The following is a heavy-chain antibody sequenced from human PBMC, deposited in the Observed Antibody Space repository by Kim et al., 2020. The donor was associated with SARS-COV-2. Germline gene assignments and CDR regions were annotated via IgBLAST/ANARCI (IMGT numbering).Heavy chain of an antibody. J-gene: IGHJ6*02. CDR3: AKEGYSYGYEYYYYGMDV. CDR1: GFTFSSYA. CDR2: ISGSGGST. Sequence: GGSLRLSCAASGFTFSSYAMSWVRQAPGKGLEWVSAISGSGGSTYYADSVKGRFTISRDNSKNTLYLQMNSLRAEDTAVYYCAKEGYSYGYEYYYYGMDVWGQGTTVTVSS. V-gene: IGHV3-23*01. D-gene: IGHD5-18*01.